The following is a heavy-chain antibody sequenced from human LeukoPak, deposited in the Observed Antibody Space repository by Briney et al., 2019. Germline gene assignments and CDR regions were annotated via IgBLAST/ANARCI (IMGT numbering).Heavy chain of an antibody. CDR3: ASLMTTVTYDVFDI. CDR2: INHSGGT. Sequence: SETLSLTCAVYGRSGSFNDYYWNWIRQSPGKGLEWIGEINHSGGTHYHPSLKSRVTISVDTSKNQFSLRLRSVAAADTAVYYCASLMTTVTYDVFDIWGQGTIVTVSS. CDR1: GRSGSFNDYY. D-gene: IGHD4-17*01. J-gene: IGHJ3*02. V-gene: IGHV4-34*01.